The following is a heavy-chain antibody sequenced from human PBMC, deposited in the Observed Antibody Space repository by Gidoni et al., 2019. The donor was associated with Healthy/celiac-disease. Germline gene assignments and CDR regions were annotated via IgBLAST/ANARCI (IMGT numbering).Heavy chain of an antibody. D-gene: IGHD2-2*01. CDR2: IYHSGST. J-gene: IGHJ6*03. Sequence: QVQLQESGPGLVKPSETLSLTCTVSGYSISSGYYWGWIRQPPGKGLEWIGSIYHSGSTYYNPSLKSRVTISVDTSKNQFSLKLSSVTAADTAVYYCARASGYIVVVPAADNYYMDVWGKGTTVTVSS. V-gene: IGHV4-38-2*02. CDR1: GYSISSGYY. CDR3: ARASGYIVVVPAADNYYMDV.